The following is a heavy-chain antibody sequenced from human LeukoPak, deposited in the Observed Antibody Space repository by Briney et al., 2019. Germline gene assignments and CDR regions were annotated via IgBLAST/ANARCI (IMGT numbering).Heavy chain of an antibody. Sequence: SVKVSCKASGGTFSSYAISWVRQALGQGLECMGGIIPIFGTANYAQKFQGRVTMTRDTSISTAYMELSRLRSDDTAVYYCARDPLYCSSTSCDHYMDVWGKGTTVTVSS. CDR1: GGTFSSYA. CDR3: ARDPLYCSSTSCDHYMDV. D-gene: IGHD2-2*01. CDR2: IIPIFGTA. V-gene: IGHV1-69*05. J-gene: IGHJ6*03.